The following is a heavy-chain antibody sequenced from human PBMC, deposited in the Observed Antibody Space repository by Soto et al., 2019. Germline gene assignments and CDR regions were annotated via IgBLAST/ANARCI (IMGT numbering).Heavy chain of an antibody. Sequence: RASVKVSCKASGYTFTSYDINWVRQATGQGLEWMGWMNPNSGNTGYAQKFQGRVTMTRNTSISTAYMELSSLRSEDTAVYYCASEAAAGTGYYYYGMDVWGQGTTVTVSS. CDR3: ASEAAAGTGYYYYGMDV. D-gene: IGHD6-13*01. V-gene: IGHV1-8*01. CDR1: GYTFTSYD. J-gene: IGHJ6*02. CDR2: MNPNSGNT.